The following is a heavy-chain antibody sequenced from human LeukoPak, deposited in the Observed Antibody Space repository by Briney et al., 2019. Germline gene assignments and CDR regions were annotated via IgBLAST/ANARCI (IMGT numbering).Heavy chain of an antibody. Sequence: ASVKVSCKASGYTFTSYYMHWVRQAPGQGLEWMGIINPSGGSTSYAQKFQGRVTMTRDTSTSTVYMEQSSLRSEDTAVYYCARVGDCSGGSCSARKASRWPPEDYWGQGTLVTVSS. CDR1: GYTFTSYY. V-gene: IGHV1-46*03. D-gene: IGHD2-15*01. J-gene: IGHJ4*02. CDR3: ARVGDCSGGSCSARKASRWPPEDY. CDR2: INPSGGST.